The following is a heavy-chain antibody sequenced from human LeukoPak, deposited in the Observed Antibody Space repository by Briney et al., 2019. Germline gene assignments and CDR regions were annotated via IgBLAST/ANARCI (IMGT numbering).Heavy chain of an antibody. Sequence: SETLSLTCAVSGGSISSSNWWSWVRQPPGKGLEWIGEIYHSGSTNYNPSLKSRVTISVDKSKNQFSLKLSSVTAADTAVYYCARDVVATIGVFDYWGQGTLVTVSS. CDR3: ARDVVATIGVFDY. CDR1: GGSISSSNW. D-gene: IGHD5-12*01. V-gene: IGHV4-4*02. CDR2: IYHSGST. J-gene: IGHJ4*02.